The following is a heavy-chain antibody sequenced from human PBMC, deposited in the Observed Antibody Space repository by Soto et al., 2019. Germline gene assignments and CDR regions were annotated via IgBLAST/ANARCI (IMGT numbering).Heavy chain of an antibody. D-gene: IGHD4-17*01. V-gene: IGHV1-3*01. J-gene: IGHJ4*02. Sequence: QVQLVQSEAEVKKPGASVKVSCKASGYTFSGSVMHWVRQAPGQGLEWMGWVNADNGNTKYSQKFQGRVTMTWDTSASTAYMELSSLRSEDTAIYYCASEIDATTATSLDYWGQGTLVTVSS. CDR3: ASEIDATTATSLDY. CDR2: VNADNGNT. CDR1: GYTFSGSV.